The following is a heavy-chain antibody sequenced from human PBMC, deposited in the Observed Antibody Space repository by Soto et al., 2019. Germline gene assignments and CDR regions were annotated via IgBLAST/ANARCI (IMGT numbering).Heavy chain of an antibody. V-gene: IGHV3-23*01. CDR3: AKDTDGATYYDFWHY. D-gene: IGHD3-3*01. J-gene: IGHJ4*02. CDR1: GFTFISDS. Sequence: EVQLLESGGGLVQPGGALRLSCAGSGFTFISDSMSWVRQAPGEGLEWVSSISGSGGNTYYADSVKGRFTISRDNSKNTLFMQMNSLRAEDTAVYYCAKDTDGATYYDFWHYWGQGTLVTVSS. CDR2: ISGSGGNT.